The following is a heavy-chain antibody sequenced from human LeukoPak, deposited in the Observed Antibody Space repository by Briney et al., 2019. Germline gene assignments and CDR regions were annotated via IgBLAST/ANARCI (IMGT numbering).Heavy chain of an antibody. Sequence: GGSLRLSCAASGFTFSSYSMNWVRQAPGKGLEWVSSISSSSSYIYYADSVKGRFTISRDNAKNSLYLQMNSLRAEDTAVYYCARETHVYDFWSGYYGMYYYYMDVWGKGTTVTVSS. V-gene: IGHV3-21*01. J-gene: IGHJ6*03. CDR3: ARETHVYDFWSGYYGMYYYYMDV. D-gene: IGHD3-3*01. CDR1: GFTFSSYS. CDR2: ISSSSSYI.